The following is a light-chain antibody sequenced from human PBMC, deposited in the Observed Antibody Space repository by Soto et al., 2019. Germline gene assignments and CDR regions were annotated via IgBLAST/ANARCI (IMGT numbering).Light chain of an antibody. CDR2: EGS. J-gene: IGLJ3*02. CDR3: CSYAGSTTWV. V-gene: IGLV2-23*01. Sequence: QSALTQPASGSGSPGQWITISCTGTSSDVGGQKLVSWYQQHPGKAPKVLLYEGSERPSGVSDRFSGSKSGNTASLTISGLQAEDEADYYCCSYAGSTTWVFGGGTKLTVL. CDR1: SSDVGGQKL.